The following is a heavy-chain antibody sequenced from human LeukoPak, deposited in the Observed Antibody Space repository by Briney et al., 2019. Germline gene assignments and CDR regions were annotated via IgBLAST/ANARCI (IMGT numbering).Heavy chain of an antibody. V-gene: IGHV3-7*03. CDR3: ARDHGSGDYVWGSYRSFFDY. CDR2: IKQDGSEK. D-gene: IGHD3-16*02. CDR1: GFTFSSYW. Sequence: PGGSLRLSCAASGFTFSSYWMSWVRQAPGKGLEWVANIKQDGSEKYYVDSVKGRFTISRDNAKNSLYLQMNSLRAEDTAVYYCARDHGSGDYVWGSYRSFFDYWGQGTLVTVSS. J-gene: IGHJ4*02.